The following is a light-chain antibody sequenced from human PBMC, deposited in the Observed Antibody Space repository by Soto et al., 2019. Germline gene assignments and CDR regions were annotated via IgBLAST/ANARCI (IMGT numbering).Light chain of an antibody. CDR1: SSDVGGYSY. CDR2: DVS. CDR3: SSYTSSSSLV. J-gene: IGLJ2*01. Sequence: QSALTQPASVSGSPGQSITTSCTGTSSDVGGYSYVSWYQQHPGKAPKLIIYDVSNRPSGVSNRFSGSKSGNTASLTISGLQAEDEAGYYCSSYTSSSSLVFGGGTKLTVL. V-gene: IGLV2-14*03.